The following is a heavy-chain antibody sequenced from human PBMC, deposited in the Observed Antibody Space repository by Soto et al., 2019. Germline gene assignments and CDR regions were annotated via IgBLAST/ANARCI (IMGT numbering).Heavy chain of an antibody. CDR2: SDSGGVNT. Sequence: GGSLGRSCGRSGLTFGNHAMTWARRPPGKGLEWVSTSDSGGVNTHYADSVKGRFTISRDNSRNTMYLQMNNLRPEDTALYYCVSWVSAHFDFWGRGTQVTVSS. CDR3: VSWVSAHFDF. CDR1: GLTFGNHA. D-gene: IGHD2-8*01. J-gene: IGHJ4*02. V-gene: IGHV3-23*01.